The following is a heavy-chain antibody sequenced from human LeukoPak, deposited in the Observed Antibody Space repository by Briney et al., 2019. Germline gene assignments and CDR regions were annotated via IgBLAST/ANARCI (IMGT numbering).Heavy chain of an antibody. D-gene: IGHD5-18*01. J-gene: IGHJ6*02. V-gene: IGHV4-34*01. CDR3: ARGRGYSYGIHYYYYGMDV. CDR2: INHSGST. Sequence: PSETLSLTCAVYGGSFSGYYWSWIRQPPGKGLEWLGEINHSGSTNYNPSLKSRVTISVDTSKNQFSLKLSSVTAADTAVYYCARGRGYSYGIHYYYYGMDVWGQGTTVTVSS. CDR1: GGSFSGYY.